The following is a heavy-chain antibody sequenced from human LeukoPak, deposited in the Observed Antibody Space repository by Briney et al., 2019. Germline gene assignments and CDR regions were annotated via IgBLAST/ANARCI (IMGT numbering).Heavy chain of an antibody. J-gene: IGHJ4*02. Sequence: GGSLRLSCAASGFTFSSYAMSWVRQAPGKGLEWVSSISSTISYIYYADSVKGRFTISRDNRKNSVYLQMNSLRAEDTAVYYCATYSTSSGGIDYWGQGTLVTVSS. CDR2: ISSTISYI. V-gene: IGHV3-21*01. CDR1: GFTFSSYA. D-gene: IGHD6-6*01. CDR3: ATYSTSSGGIDY.